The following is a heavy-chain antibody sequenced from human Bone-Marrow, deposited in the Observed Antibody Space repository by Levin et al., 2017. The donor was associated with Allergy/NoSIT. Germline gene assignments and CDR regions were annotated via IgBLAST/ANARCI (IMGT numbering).Heavy chain of an antibody. Sequence: KRGESLKISCEGSGYTFSNNMIGWVRQMPGKGLEWMGIINPRDSSVIYSPSFQGHVTMSADKSTNSAYLQWTSLKASDSATYYCTRHGDGFYHWGQGTLVTVSS. CDR2: INPRDSSV. J-gene: IGHJ1*01. CDR1: GYTFSNNM. CDR3: TRHGDGFYH. V-gene: IGHV5-51*01. D-gene: IGHD2-21*02.